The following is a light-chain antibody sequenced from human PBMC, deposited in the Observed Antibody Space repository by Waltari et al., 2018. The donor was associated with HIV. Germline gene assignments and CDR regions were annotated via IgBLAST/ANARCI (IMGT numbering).Light chain of an antibody. V-gene: IGLV1-44*01. CDR2: SNN. CDR3: AAWDDSLIGPV. CDR1: SSNIGSIT. J-gene: IGLJ3*02. Sequence: QSVLTQPPSASGTPGQRVTISCSASSSNIGSITVNWYQQLPGTAPKLLIYSNNQRPSGVPDRLSGSKSGTSASLAISGLQSEDEANYYCAAWDDSLIGPVFGGGTKLTVL.